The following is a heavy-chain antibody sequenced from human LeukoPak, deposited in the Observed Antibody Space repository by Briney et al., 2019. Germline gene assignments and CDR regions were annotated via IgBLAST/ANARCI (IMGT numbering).Heavy chain of an antibody. V-gene: IGHV4-30-2*01. J-gene: IGHJ4*02. D-gene: IGHD6-6*01. Sequence: PSETLSLTCTVSGGSISSGGYCWSWIRQPPGKGLEWIGFIYHSGSTYYNPSLKSRVTISVDRSKNQVSLKLSSVTAADTAVYYCARDRGEYSSHEIDYWGQGTLVTVSS. CDR3: ARDRGEYSSHEIDY. CDR1: GGSISSGGYC. CDR2: IYHSGST.